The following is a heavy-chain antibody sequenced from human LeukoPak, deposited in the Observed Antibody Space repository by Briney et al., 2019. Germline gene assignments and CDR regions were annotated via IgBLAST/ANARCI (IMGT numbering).Heavy chain of an antibody. D-gene: IGHD3-10*01. J-gene: IGHJ4*02. Sequence: EASVKVSCKASGYTFTSYGISWVRQAPGQGLEWMGWISAYNGDTNYAQKLQGRVTMTTDTSTSTAYMELRSLRSDDTAVYYCARDLDGSGSYYTDYWGQGTLVTVS. CDR3: ARDLDGSGSYYTDY. V-gene: IGHV1-18*01. CDR2: ISAYNGDT. CDR1: GYTFTSYG.